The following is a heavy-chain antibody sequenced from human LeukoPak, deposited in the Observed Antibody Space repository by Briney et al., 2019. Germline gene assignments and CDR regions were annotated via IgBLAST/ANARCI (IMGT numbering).Heavy chain of an antibody. Sequence: GGSLRLSCAASGFIFSSFAINWVRQAPGKGLEWVSGISGSGNSIYYADSVKGRFTISRDNSKNTLYLQMNSLRAEDTAIYYCAKDASYSNTWYYFDYWGQGTLATVSS. V-gene: IGHV3-23*01. D-gene: IGHD6-13*01. CDR1: GFIFSSFA. J-gene: IGHJ4*02. CDR2: ISGSGNSI. CDR3: AKDASYSNTWYYFDY.